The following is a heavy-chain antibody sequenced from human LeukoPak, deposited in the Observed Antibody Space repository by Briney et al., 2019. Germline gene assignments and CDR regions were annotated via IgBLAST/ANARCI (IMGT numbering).Heavy chain of an antibody. CDR2: IYSGGST. CDR1: GFTFGDYA. J-gene: IGHJ4*02. Sequence: GRSLRLSCTASGFTFGDYAMSWVRQAPGKGLEWVSVIYSGGSTDYADSVKGRFTISRDNSKNTLYLQMNSLRAEDTAVYYCARGHHSDYCSGGSCYSSETGSIDYWGQGTLVTVSS. CDR3: ARGHHSDYCSGGSCYSSETGSIDY. D-gene: IGHD2-15*01. V-gene: IGHV3-66*01.